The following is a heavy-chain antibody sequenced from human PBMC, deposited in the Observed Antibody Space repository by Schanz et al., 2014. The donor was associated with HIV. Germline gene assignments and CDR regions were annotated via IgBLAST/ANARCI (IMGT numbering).Heavy chain of an antibody. V-gene: IGHV1-8*01. CDR3: ARGRYSGSYYNY. Sequence: QVQLVQSGAEVKKPGASVKVSCKASGYTFTSYDIHWVRQATGQGLEWMGWMSPNSDNTAYAQKFQGRVTMTRDTSTSTAYMELSSLRSEDTAVYYCARGRYSGSYYNYWGQGTLVTVSS. D-gene: IGHD1-26*01. J-gene: IGHJ4*02. CDR2: MSPNSDNT. CDR1: GYTFTSYD.